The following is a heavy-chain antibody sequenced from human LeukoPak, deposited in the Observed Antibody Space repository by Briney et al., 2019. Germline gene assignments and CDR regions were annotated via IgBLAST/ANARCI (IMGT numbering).Heavy chain of an antibody. V-gene: IGHV4-39*07. J-gene: IGHJ4*02. D-gene: IGHD5-12*01. CDR1: GDSITGYY. Sequence: SETLSLTCSVSGDSITGYYWGWIRQPPGKGLEWIGNIYYTGNTYYNSSLKSRVTISLDTSKNQFSLKLSSVTAADTAVYYCARAALYSGYDEFDYWGRGTLVTVSS. CDR3: ARAALYSGYDEFDY. CDR2: IYYTGNT.